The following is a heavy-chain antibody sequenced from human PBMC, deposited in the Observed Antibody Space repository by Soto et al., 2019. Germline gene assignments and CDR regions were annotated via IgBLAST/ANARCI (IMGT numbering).Heavy chain of an antibody. J-gene: IGHJ6*03. V-gene: IGHV5-51*01. CDR1: GYSFTSYW. CDR3: ATTRRLEISEDYYYMDV. Sequence: PGESLKISCKGSGYSFTSYWIGWVRQMPGKGLEWMGIIYPGDSDTRYSPSFQGQVTISADKSISTAYLQWSSLKASDTAMYYCATTRRLEISEDYYYMDVWGKGTTVTVSS. D-gene: IGHD3-22*01. CDR2: IYPGDSDT.